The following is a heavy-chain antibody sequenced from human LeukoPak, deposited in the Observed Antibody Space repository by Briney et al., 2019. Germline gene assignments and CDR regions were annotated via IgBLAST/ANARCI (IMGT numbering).Heavy chain of an antibody. V-gene: IGHV1-2*02. Sequence: ASVKVSCKASGYTFTGHYMHWVRQAPGQGLEWMGWINPNSGGTNYAQKFQGRVTMTRDTSISTAYMELSRLRSDDTAVYYCARSGLVVVRHAFDIWGQGTMVTVSS. J-gene: IGHJ3*02. D-gene: IGHD3-22*01. CDR2: INPNSGGT. CDR3: ARSGLVVVRHAFDI. CDR1: GYTFTGHY.